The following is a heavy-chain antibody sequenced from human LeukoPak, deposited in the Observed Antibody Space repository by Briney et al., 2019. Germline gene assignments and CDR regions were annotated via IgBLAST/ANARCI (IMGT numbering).Heavy chain of an antibody. CDR2: ISGSGGST. J-gene: IGHJ4*02. CDR3: ATVPTTVTTS. D-gene: IGHD4-17*01. CDR1: GFTFSSYA. V-gene: IGHV3-23*01. Sequence: GGSLRLSCAASGFTFSSYAVTWVRQAPGKGLEWVSTISGSGGSTYYADSVKGRFTISRDNSKNTLYLQMNSLRAEDTAVYYCATVPTTVTTSWGQGTLVTVSS.